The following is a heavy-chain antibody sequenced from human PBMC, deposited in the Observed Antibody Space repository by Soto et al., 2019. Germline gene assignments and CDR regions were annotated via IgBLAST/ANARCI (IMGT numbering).Heavy chain of an antibody. CDR3: AREAVVGVIAGWCDP. CDR2: ISNYNNYI. Sequence: EVQLVDSGGGLVKAGGSLRLSCAASGFTFSTYSMNWVRQAPGKGLEWVSSISNYNNYIYYADSVKGRFTISRDNAKNSLYLQMNSLRAEDTAVYYCAREAVVGVIAGWCDPWGQGTLVTVSS. J-gene: IGHJ5*02. D-gene: IGHD3-3*01. V-gene: IGHV3-21*01. CDR1: GFTFSTYS.